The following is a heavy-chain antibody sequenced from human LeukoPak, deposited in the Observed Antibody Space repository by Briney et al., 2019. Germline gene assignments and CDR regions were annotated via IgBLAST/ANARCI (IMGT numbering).Heavy chain of an antibody. Sequence: PSETLSLTCAVYGGSFSGYYWSWIRQPPGKGLEWIGEINHSGSTNYNPSLKSRVTISVDTSKNQFSLKLSSVTAADTAVYYCARDKYYYDSSGFGVPGYYYGMDVWGQGTTVTVSS. J-gene: IGHJ6*02. CDR3: ARDKYYYDSSGFGVPGYYYGMDV. CDR1: GGSFSGYY. V-gene: IGHV4-34*01. CDR2: INHSGST. D-gene: IGHD3-22*01.